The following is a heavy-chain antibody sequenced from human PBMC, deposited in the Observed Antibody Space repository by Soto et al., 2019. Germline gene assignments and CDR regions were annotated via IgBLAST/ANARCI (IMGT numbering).Heavy chain of an antibody. CDR3: ARDSTYYYDTSGYCVS. J-gene: IGHJ5*02. V-gene: IGHV3-48*02. D-gene: IGHD3-22*01. CDR2: ISASGDTK. CDR1: GFIFNSYS. Sequence: EVQLVESGGGLVQPGGSLRLSCAASGFIFNSYSMNWVRHTPGKGLEWVSYISASGDTKHYADSVKGRFTISRDNAKNSLFLQMHSLRDEDTAVYYCARDSTYYYDTSGYCVSWGQGTLVTVSS.